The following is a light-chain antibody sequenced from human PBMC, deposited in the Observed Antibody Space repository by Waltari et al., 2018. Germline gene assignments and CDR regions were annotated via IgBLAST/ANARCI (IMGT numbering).Light chain of an antibody. CDR2: WAS. V-gene: IGKV4-1*01. CDR3: QQYYTTPYT. J-gene: IGKJ2*01. CDR1: QSLLYSPNNKKC. Sequence: IVMTHSPDSLAVSLGERAPVKCKSSQSLLYSPNNKKCLAWYQQKPGQAPKLLISWASTRVSGVPDRVSGSGSGTDFTLTSSSLQPEDVAIYYCQQYYTTPYTFGQGTKLEIK.